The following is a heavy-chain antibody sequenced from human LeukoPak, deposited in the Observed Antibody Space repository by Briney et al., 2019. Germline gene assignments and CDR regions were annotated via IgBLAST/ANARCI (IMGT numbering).Heavy chain of an antibody. J-gene: IGHJ4*02. CDR1: GGSISSYY. Sequence: SETLSLTCTVPGGSISSYYWSWIRQPPGKGLERIGYIYYSGSTNYNPSLKSRVTISVDTSKNQFSLKLSSVTAADTAVYYCARAVGYSYGYVYWGQGTLVTVSS. CDR2: IYYSGST. V-gene: IGHV4-59*01. CDR3: ARAVGYSYGYVY. D-gene: IGHD5-18*01.